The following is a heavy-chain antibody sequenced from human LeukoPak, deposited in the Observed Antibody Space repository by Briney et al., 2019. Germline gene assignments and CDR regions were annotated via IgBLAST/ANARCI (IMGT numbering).Heavy chain of an antibody. CDR1: GYTFTGFP. CDR2: INNYNNNT. J-gene: IGHJ4*02. Sequence: ASVKVSCRASGYTFTGFPIHWVRQAPGQGLEWMGWINNYNNNTNYVQKFQGRVTMTTDTSTNTAYMELRSLRSDDTAVYYCARRGLDYWGQGTLVTVSS. D-gene: IGHD3-10*01. V-gene: IGHV1-18*01. CDR3: ARRGLDY.